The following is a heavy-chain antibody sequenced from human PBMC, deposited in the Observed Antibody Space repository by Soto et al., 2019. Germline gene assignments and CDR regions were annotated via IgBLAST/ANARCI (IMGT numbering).Heavy chain of an antibody. D-gene: IGHD2-15*01. CDR3: NAAYCSGGSCLDY. CDR1: GFTFSSYG. V-gene: IGHV3-30*03. CDR2: ISYDGSNK. J-gene: IGHJ4*02. Sequence: GGSLRLSCAASGFTFSSYGMHWVRQAPGKGLEWVAVISYDGSNKYYADSVKGRFTISRDNSKNTLYLQMNSLRAEDTAVYYCNAAYCSGGSCLDYWGQGTLVTVSS.